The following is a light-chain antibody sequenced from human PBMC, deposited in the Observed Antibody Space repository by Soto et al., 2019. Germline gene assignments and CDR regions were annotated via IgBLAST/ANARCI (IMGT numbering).Light chain of an antibody. CDR1: QSIASY. Sequence: DIEMTQSPSSLSASVGDRVTITCRARQSIASYLNWYQHKPGKAPKLLIYAASSLQRGVTSRFSGSGSGTDFTLTISCLQSEDFATYYCQQYYSYPWTFGQGTKVDIK. V-gene: IGKV1-39*01. J-gene: IGKJ1*01. CDR3: QQYYSYPWT. CDR2: AAS.